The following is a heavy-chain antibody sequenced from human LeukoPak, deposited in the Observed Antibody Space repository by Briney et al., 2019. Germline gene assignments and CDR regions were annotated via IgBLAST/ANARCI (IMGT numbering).Heavy chain of an antibody. Sequence: ASVKVSCKASGYTVTSYAMNWVRQAPGQGLEWMGWINTNTGNPTYAQGFTGRFVFSLDTSVSTAYLQISSLKAEDTAVYYCASDYYDSSGYLNWFDPWGQGTLVTVSS. V-gene: IGHV7-4-1*02. J-gene: IGHJ5*02. CDR1: GYTVTSYA. CDR3: ASDYYDSSGYLNWFDP. D-gene: IGHD3-22*01. CDR2: INTNTGNP.